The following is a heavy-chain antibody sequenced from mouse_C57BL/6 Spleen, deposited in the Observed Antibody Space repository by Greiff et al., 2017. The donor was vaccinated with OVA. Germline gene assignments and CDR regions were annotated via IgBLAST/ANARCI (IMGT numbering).Heavy chain of an antibody. CDR2: IDPETGGT. CDR1: GYTFTDYE. J-gene: IGHJ3*01. Sequence: VQLQQSGAELVRPGASVTLSCKASGYTFTDYEMPWVKQTPVHGLEWIGAIDPETGGTAYNQKFKGKAILTADKSSSTAYMELRSLTSEDSAVYYCTRSDDGYYRYWFAYWGQGTLVTVSA. D-gene: IGHD2-3*01. V-gene: IGHV1-15*01. CDR3: TRSDDGYYRYWFAY.